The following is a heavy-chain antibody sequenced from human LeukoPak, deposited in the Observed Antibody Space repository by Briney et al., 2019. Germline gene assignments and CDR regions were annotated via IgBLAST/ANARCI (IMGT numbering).Heavy chain of an antibody. J-gene: IGHJ4*02. CDR2: IYYSGST. CDR3: ARGISYDFWSGYYFDY. CDR1: GGSISSGGYY. Sequence: SQTLSLTCTVSGGSISSGGYYWGWIRQHPGKGLEWIGYIYYSGSTYYNPSLKSRVTISVDTSKNQFSLKLSSVTAADTAVYYCARGISYDFWSGYYFDYWGQGTLVTVSS. V-gene: IGHV4-31*03. D-gene: IGHD3-3*01.